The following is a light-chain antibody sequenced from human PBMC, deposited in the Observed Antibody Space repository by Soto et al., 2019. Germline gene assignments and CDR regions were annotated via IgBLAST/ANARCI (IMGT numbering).Light chain of an antibody. Sequence: QSALTQPASVSGSPGQSITISCTGTSGDIGSYNRVSWYQQHPGKAPKLIIYEVTDRPSGVSNRFSGSKSGNTATLTISGLQAADEAEYYCSSYTNFNERACVFGTGTKLTVL. CDR1: SGDIGSYNR. CDR2: EVT. CDR3: SSYTNFNERACV. V-gene: IGLV2-14*01. J-gene: IGLJ1*01.